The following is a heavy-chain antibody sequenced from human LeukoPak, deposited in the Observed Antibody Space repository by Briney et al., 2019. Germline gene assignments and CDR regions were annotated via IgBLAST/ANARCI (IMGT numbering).Heavy chain of an antibody. V-gene: IGHV1-24*01. D-gene: IGHD3-22*01. CDR2: FDPEDGET. CDR1: GYTLTELS. Sequence: HRASVKVSCKVSGYTLTELSMHWVRQAPGKGLEWMGGFDPEDGETIYAQKFQGRVTMTEDTSTDTAYMELSSLRSEDTAVYYCATSGQWLLLSFDYWGQGTLVTVSS. J-gene: IGHJ4*02. CDR3: ATSGQWLLLSFDY.